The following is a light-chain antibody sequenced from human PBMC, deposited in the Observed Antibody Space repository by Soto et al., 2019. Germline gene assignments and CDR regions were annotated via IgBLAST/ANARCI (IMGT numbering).Light chain of an antibody. CDR3: SSYTISSDNYV. V-gene: IGLV2-14*01. J-gene: IGLJ1*01. CDR2: EVS. Sequence: QSALTQPASVSGSPGQSITISCTGTSSDVGGYNYVSWYQQHPGKAPKLMIYEVSNRPSGVSNRFSGSKSGNTASLTISGLQAEDEADYYCSSYTISSDNYVFGTGTKVTVL. CDR1: SSDVGGYNY.